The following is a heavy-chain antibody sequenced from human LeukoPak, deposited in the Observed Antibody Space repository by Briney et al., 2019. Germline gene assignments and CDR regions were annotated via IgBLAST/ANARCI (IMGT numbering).Heavy chain of an antibody. CDR1: GFTFSDYT. CDR2: ITGDDIAI. D-gene: IGHD5-24*01. CDR3: ARDGYTPFDY. J-gene: IGHJ4*02. Sequence: PGGSLRLSCAASGFTFSDYTMNWVRQAPGKGLEWVSYITGDDIAICYADSVKGRFTIYRDNAKNSLHLQMNSLRAEDTAVYYCARDGYTPFDYWGQGTLVTVSS. V-gene: IGHV3-48*04.